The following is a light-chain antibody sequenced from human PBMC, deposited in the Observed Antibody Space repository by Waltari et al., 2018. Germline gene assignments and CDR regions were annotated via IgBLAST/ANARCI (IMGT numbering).Light chain of an antibody. Sequence: IVLTQSPGTLSLSPGERATLSCRASQSVGRTLAWYQKRPGQAPRLLIYGASTRATAIPDRFSGSGSGTDFSLTISRLEPEDFAVYYCQQYDISPLTFGGGTKVEIK. CDR2: GAS. CDR1: QSVGRT. V-gene: IGKV3-20*01. J-gene: IGKJ4*01. CDR3: QQYDISPLT.